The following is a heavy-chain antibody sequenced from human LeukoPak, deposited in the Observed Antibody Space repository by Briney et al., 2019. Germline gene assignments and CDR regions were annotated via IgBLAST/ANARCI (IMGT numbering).Heavy chain of an antibody. J-gene: IGHJ4*02. Sequence: SETLSLTCSVSGGSISSYYWNWIRQPPGKGLEWIGYIFCSGRTSYNPSLKSRLTISVDTSKNHFSLTLSSVTAADTAVYYCARGQKYISGFTVTELGSGYYDNWGQGALVTVSS. CDR2: IFCSGRT. CDR3: ARGQKYISGFTVTELGSGYYDN. D-gene: IGHD5-18*01. CDR1: GGSISSYY. V-gene: IGHV4-59*01.